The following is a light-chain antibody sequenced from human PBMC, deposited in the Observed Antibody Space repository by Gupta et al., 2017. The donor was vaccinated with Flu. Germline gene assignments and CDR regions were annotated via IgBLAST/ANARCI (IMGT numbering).Light chain of an antibody. J-gene: IGLJ3*02. CDR1: NIGSKS. V-gene: IGLV3-21*02. Sequence: SYVLTQPPSLSVAPGQTARITCGGNNIGSKSVHWYQQKPGQAPVRGGEEDSGRPSGIPERFSGSNSGNTATLTISRVEAGDEADYDWQVWDSSRDHGVFGGGTKLTVL. CDR2: EDS. CDR3: QVWDSSRDHGV.